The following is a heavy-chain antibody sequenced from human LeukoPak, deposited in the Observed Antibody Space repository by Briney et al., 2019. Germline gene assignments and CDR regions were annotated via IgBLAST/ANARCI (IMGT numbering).Heavy chain of an antibody. Sequence: PGRSLRLSCAASGFTFDDYAMHWVRQAPGKGLEWVSGISWNSGSIGYADSVKGRFTISRDNAKNSLYPQMNSLRAEDTALYYCAKDGKGAWYYYMDVWGKGTTVTVSS. CDR1: GFTFDDYA. D-gene: IGHD1-26*01. CDR2: ISWNSGSI. J-gene: IGHJ6*03. V-gene: IGHV3-9*01. CDR3: AKDGKGAWYYYMDV.